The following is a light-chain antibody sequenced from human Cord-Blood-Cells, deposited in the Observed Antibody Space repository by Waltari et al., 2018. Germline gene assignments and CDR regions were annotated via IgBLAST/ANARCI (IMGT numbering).Light chain of an antibody. J-gene: IGLJ3*02. CDR3: SSYTSSSTWV. V-gene: IGLV2-14*01. CDR1: SSDVGGYNY. Sequence: QSALTQPASVSGSPGQSITISCTGTSSDVGGYNYVSWYQQHPGKAPKLMIYAVSNRPAVVSNRFSGSKSGNTASLTISGLQAEDEADYYCSSYTSSSTWVFGGGTKLSVL. CDR2: AVS.